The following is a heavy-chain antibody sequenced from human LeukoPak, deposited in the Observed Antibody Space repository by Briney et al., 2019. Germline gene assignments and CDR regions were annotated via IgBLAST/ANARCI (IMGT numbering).Heavy chain of an antibody. V-gene: IGHV4-34*01. CDR1: GGSFSGYY. CDR3: ARGDTIFGVVINWFDP. D-gene: IGHD3-3*01. CDR2: INHSGRT. J-gene: IGHJ5*02. Sequence: SETLSLTCAVYGGSFSGYYGSWIRQPPGKGLEWSWEINHSGRTNYNPSLKSRVTISVDTSKNQFSLKLSSVTAADTAVYYCARGDTIFGVVINWFDPWGQGTLVTVSS.